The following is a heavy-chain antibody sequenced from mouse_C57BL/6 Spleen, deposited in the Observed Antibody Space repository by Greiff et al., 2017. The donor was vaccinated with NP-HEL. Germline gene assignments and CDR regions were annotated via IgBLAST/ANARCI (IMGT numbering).Heavy chain of an antibody. CDR2: ISYSGST. CDR3: ARGLNWDGYFDV. D-gene: IGHD4-1*01. Sequence: EVQGVESGPGMVKPSQSLSLTCTVTGYSITSGYDWHWIRHFPGNKLEWMGYISYSGSTNYNPSLKSRISITHDTSKNHFFLKLNSVTTEDTATYYCARGLNWDGYFDVWGTGTTVTVSS. CDR1: GYSITSGYD. J-gene: IGHJ1*03. V-gene: IGHV3-1*01.